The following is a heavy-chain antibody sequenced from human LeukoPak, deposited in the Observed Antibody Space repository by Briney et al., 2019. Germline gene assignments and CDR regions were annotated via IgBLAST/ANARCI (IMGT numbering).Heavy chain of an antibody. CDR2: IYYSGST. CDR3: ARRGYSYGKYNWFDP. D-gene: IGHD5-18*01. CDR1: GGSISSGDYY. Sequence: SQTLSLTCTVSGGSISSGDYYWSWIRQPPGKGLEWIGYIYYSGSTYYNPSLKSRVTISVDTSKNQFSLKLSSVTAADTAVYYCARRGYSYGKYNWFDPWGQGTLVTVSS. J-gene: IGHJ5*02. V-gene: IGHV4-30-4*01.